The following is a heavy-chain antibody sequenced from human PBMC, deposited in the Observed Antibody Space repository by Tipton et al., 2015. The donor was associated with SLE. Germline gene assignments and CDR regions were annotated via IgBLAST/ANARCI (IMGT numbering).Heavy chain of an antibody. D-gene: IGHD6-19*01. CDR3: ATHPRSYSSGWSYYFDY. CDR2: INLSGNT. J-gene: IGHJ4*01. CDR1: AGSISGYY. Sequence: TLSLTCAVYAGSISGYYWSWIRQPPGKGLEWIGEINLSGNTNYNPSLKSRVTISVDTSKNQFSLRLSSVTAADTAVYYCATHPRSYSSGWSYYFDYWGQGALVTVSS. V-gene: IGHV4-34*01.